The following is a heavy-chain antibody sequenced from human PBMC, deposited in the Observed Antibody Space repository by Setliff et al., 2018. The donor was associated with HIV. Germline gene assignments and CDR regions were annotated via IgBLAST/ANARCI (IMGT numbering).Heavy chain of an antibody. D-gene: IGHD6-13*01. CDR2: ILHGGNT. CDR3: ATLAAAGESYDY. V-gene: IGHV4-4*02. Sequence: SETLSLTCTVSGGPIRSPNWWSWVRQPPGKGLEWIGEILHGGNTNYSPSLESRVTLSVDKSKNQFSLRLSSVTAVDTAVYYCATLAAAGESYDYWGQGSLVTVSS. CDR1: GGPIRSPNW. J-gene: IGHJ4*02.